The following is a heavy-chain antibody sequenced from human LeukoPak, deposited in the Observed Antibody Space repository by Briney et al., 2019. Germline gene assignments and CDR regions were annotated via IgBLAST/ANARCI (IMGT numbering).Heavy chain of an antibody. CDR3: ARDRGIAASDAFDI. CDR2: ISSSSSYI. D-gene: IGHD6-13*01. V-gene: IGHV3-21*01. J-gene: IGHJ3*02. Sequence: PGESLTLSCAASGFTFSSYSMNWVRQAPGKGLEWVSSISSSSSYIYYADSVKGRFAISRDNAKNSLYLQMNSLRAEDTAVYYCARDRGIAASDAFDIWGQGTMVTVSS. CDR1: GFTFSSYS.